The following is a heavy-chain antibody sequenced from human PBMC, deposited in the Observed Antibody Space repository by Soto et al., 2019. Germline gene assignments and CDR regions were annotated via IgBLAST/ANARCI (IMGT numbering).Heavy chain of an antibody. D-gene: IGHD3-22*01. CDR2: IYPDDSET. Sequence: GESLKISCEGSGNSVSSYWIGWVRQMPGKGLEWMGIIYPDDSETRYSPSFQGQVTISADKSINTAYLQWSSLKASDTAIYYCARPRHSGYYYFDYWGQGTLVTVSS. J-gene: IGHJ4*02. CDR1: GNSVSSYW. CDR3: ARPRHSGYYYFDY. V-gene: IGHV5-51*01.